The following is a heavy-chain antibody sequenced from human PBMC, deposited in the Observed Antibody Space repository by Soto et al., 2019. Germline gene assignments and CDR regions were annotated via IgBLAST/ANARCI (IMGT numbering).Heavy chain of an antibody. J-gene: IGHJ3*02. Sequence: WASVKVSCKASGGTFSSYAISWVRQAPGQGLEWMGGIIPIFGTANYAQKFQGRVTITADKSTSTAYMELSSLRSEDTAVYYCARDIVGATFFSLDAFDIWGQGTMVTVSS. CDR1: GGTFSSYA. D-gene: IGHD1-26*01. V-gene: IGHV1-69*06. CDR3: ARDIVGATFFSLDAFDI. CDR2: IIPIFGTA.